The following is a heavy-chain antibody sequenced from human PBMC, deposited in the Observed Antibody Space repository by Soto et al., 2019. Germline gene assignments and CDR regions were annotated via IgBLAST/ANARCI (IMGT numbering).Heavy chain of an antibody. CDR3: ARVGGYAQWPRL. Sequence: SETLSLTCTVSGGSISSYYWSWIRQPPGKGLEWIGYIFYSGSTKYNPSLKSRVTISVDTSKNQFSLRLSSVTAADTAVYYCARVGGYAQWPRLWGPGTLVTVSS. V-gene: IGHV4-59*12. CDR1: GGSISSYY. D-gene: IGHD5-12*01. J-gene: IGHJ4*02. CDR2: IFYSGST.